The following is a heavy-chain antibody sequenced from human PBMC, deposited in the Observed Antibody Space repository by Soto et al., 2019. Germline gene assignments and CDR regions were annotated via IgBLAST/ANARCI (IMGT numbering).Heavy chain of an antibody. D-gene: IGHD2-8*01. J-gene: IGHJ4*02. CDR2: ISGTGTTT. CDR3: VKAVYLLDFDY. V-gene: IGHV3-23*01. Sequence: VGSLRLSCAASGFTFSSYAMTWVRQAPGKGLEWVSTISGTGTTTYYADSVKGRFTISRDNSKNTLYLQMNSLRTEDTAVYYCVKAVYLLDFDYWGQGTLVTVSS. CDR1: GFTFSSYA.